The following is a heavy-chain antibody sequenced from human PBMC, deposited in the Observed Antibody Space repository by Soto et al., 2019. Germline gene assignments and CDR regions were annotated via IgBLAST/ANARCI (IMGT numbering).Heavy chain of an antibody. V-gene: IGHV3-23*01. CDR2: ISSNGGSA. CDR3: AKDINYDFWSAYYTAFDF. Sequence: GGSLRLSCAASGFTFSSYAMSWVRQAPGKGLEWLSTISSNGGSAFYADSVKGRFTISRDNSKNTLYLQLNSLRADDTAVYYCAKDINYDFWSAYYTAFDFWGQGTLVTVSS. J-gene: IGHJ4*02. D-gene: IGHD3-3*01. CDR1: GFTFSSYA.